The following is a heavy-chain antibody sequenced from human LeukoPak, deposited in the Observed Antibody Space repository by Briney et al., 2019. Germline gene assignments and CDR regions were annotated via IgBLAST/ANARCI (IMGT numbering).Heavy chain of an antibody. CDR2: IANDGKDK. CDR3: AKDQQVGAAAYYFDS. V-gene: IGHV3-30*18. D-gene: IGHD6-13*01. Sequence: GGSLRLSCAASGFTFSRYGLHWVRQAPGKGLERVAVIANDGKDKKYADSVKGRLTISRDNSKSTLYLQMNSLRAEDTAVYYCAKDQQVGAAAYYFDSWGQGTLVTVSS. CDR1: GFTFSRYG. J-gene: IGHJ4*02.